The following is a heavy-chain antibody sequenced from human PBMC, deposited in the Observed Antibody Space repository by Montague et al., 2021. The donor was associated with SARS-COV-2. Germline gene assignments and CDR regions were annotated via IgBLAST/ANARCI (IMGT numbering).Heavy chain of an antibody. J-gene: IGHJ3*02. V-gene: IGHV4-59*08. CDR1: GGSISSYY. CDR2: IYYSGST. CDR3: ARACYDSLTGYYNRGAFDI. Sequence: SETLSLTCTVSGGSISSYYWSWIRQPPWRGLEWIGYIYYSGSTNSNPSLTSRVTISVDASKHQFSLKLSSVTAADTAVYYCARACYDSLTGYYNRGAFDIWGQGTMVTVSS. D-gene: IGHD3-9*01.